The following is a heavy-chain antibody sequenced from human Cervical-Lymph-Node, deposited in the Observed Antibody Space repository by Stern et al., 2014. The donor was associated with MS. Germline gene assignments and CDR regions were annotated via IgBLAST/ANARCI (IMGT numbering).Heavy chain of an antibody. Sequence: EDQLVESGGGLVQPGGSLRLSCAVSGFTFNIYAVSWVRQAPGKGLEWVSSISGSGDSIYYADTVKSRFTISKDNSKNTVFIQMNSLRAEDTAIYYCAKGLAATTGRRDAFDIWGQGTRVTVSS. D-gene: IGHD2-15*01. J-gene: IGHJ3*02. CDR1: GFTFNIYA. CDR2: ISGSGDSI. V-gene: IGHV3-23*04. CDR3: AKGLAATTGRRDAFDI.